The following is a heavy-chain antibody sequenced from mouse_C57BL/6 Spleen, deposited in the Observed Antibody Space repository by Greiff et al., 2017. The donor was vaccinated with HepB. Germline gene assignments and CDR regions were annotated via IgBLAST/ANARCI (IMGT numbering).Heavy chain of an antibody. CDR1: GYTFTSYW. V-gene: IGHV1-55*01. D-gene: IGHD1-1*01. CDR2: IYPGSGST. J-gene: IGHJ2*01. Sequence: VQLQQPGAELVKPGASVKMSCKASGYTFTSYWITWVKQRPGQGLEWIGDIYPGSGSTNYNEKFKSKATLTVDTSSSTAYMQLSSLTSEDSAVYYCARSGYGSLYYFDYWGQGTTRTVSS. CDR3: ARSGYGSLYYFDY.